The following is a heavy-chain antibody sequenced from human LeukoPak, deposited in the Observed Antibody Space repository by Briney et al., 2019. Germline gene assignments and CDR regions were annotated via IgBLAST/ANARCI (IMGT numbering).Heavy chain of an antibody. CDR3: ARQGGYCSGGSCYSGY. J-gene: IGHJ4*02. CDR1: GYSFTSYW. CDR2: IYPGDSDT. D-gene: IGHD2-15*01. V-gene: IGHV5-51*01. Sequence: GESLKISCKGSGYSFTSYWIGWVRQMPGKGLEWMGIIYPGDSDTRYSPSFQGQVTISADKSISTAYLQWSSLKASDTAMYYCARQGGYCSGGSCYSGYWGQGTLVTVSS.